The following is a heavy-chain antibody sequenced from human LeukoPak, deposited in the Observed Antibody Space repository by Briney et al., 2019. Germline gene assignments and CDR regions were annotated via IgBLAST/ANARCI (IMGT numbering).Heavy chain of an antibody. CDR1: GGSISSSSYY. V-gene: IGHV4-39*07. Sequence: PSETLSLTCTVSGGSISSSSYYWGWIRQPPGKGLEWIGSIYYSGSTYYNPSLKSRVTISVDTSKNQFSLKLSSVTAADTAVYYCAGLHLWFGELLDYWGQGTLVTVSS. CDR3: AGLHLWFGELLDY. D-gene: IGHD3-10*01. CDR2: IYYSGST. J-gene: IGHJ4*02.